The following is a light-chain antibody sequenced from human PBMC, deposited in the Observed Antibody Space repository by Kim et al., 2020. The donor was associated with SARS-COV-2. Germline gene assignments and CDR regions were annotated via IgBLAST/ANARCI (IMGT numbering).Light chain of an antibody. J-gene: IGKJ4*01. V-gene: IGKV3-20*01. CDR3: QQYDNSPLT. Sequence: VEHPTLSYGASTSPRHTYFAWYHPKPGQPPRRLIYGASSRATGIPDRVSGIGSGTDFTFSIIRLGPRDFALYYCQQYDNSPLTFGGGTKVDI. CDR2: GAS. CDR1: TSPRHTY.